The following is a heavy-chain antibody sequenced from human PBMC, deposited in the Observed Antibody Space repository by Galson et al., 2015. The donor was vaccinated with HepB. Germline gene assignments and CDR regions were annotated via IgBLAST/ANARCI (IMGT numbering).Heavy chain of an antibody. CDR1: SGSISNSAYY. V-gene: IGHV4-39*02. Sequence: SETLSLTCTVFSGSISNSAYYWGWIRQSPGKGLEWIGSIYYSGTTHYNPSLKSRVTISIDTSKSQFSLRLTSVTAADTAVYFCARDSNLEYHNYYGMDVWGLGTTVTVSS. D-gene: IGHD4-11*01. CDR2: IYYSGTT. CDR3: ARDSNLEYHNYYGMDV. J-gene: IGHJ6*02.